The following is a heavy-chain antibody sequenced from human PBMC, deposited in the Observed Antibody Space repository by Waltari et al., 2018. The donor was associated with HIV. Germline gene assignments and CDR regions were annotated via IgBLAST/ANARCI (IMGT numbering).Heavy chain of an antibody. CDR1: GSSINSGYY. D-gene: IGHD2-15*01. CDR2: SYPSCNT. CDR3: ARAYCSTPSCNSDDAFDL. Sequence: QVQLQESGPGLVTPSETLSLTCTVPGSSINSGYYLGWIRQTPGTGLEWIGHSYPSCNTFYNYSLQSRVSISVHTSNSQFSLTLHSLSAADTAVYYCARAYCSTPSCNSDDAFDLWGQGTVVIVSS. V-gene: IGHV4-38-2*02. J-gene: IGHJ3*01.